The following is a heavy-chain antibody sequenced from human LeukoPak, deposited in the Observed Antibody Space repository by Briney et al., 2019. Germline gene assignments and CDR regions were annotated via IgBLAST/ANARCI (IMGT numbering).Heavy chain of an antibody. CDR2: IYARGST. CDR1: GDSTSSESYY. J-gene: IGHJ5*02. CDR3: ARGHIAVAGMDWFDP. D-gene: IGHD6-19*01. Sequence: SETLSPTCTVSGDSTSSESYYWTWIRQPAGKGLEWLGHIYARGSTNYNPSLESRVTISVDTSKNQFSLKLTSVTAADTAVYYCARGHIAVAGMDWFDPWGQGTLVTVSS. V-gene: IGHV4-61*09.